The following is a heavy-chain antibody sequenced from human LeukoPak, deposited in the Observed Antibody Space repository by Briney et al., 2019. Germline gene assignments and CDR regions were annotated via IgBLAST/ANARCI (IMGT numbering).Heavy chain of an antibody. J-gene: IGHJ3*02. CDR3: PKDRGSWSGAFDI. CDR2: ISYDGSNK. V-gene: IGHV3-30*18. D-gene: IGHD6-13*01. Sequence: GGSLRLSCAASGFTFSSYGMHWVRQAPGRGLEWVAVISYDGSNKYYADSVKGRFTISRDNSKNTLYLQMNSLRAEDTAVYYCPKDRGSWSGAFDICGQGTMVTVSS. CDR1: GFTFSSYG.